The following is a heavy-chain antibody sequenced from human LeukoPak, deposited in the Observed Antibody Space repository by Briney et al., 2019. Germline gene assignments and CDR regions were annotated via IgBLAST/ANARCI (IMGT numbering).Heavy chain of an antibody. Sequence: ASETLSLTCTVSGGSISSSSYYWGWIRQPPGKGLEWIGSIYYSGSTYYNPSLKSRVTISVDTSKNQFSLKLSSVTAADTAVYYCARDPGGSGSYYYYGMDVWGQGTTVTVSS. J-gene: IGHJ6*02. CDR2: IYYSGST. D-gene: IGHD3-10*01. V-gene: IGHV4-39*07. CDR1: GGSISSSSYY. CDR3: ARDPGGSGSYYYYGMDV.